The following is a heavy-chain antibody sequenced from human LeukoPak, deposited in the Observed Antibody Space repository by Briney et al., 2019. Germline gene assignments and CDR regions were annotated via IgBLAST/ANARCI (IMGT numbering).Heavy chain of an antibody. CDR3: TTDGEARIGYCSGGSCYCY. Sequence: GGSLRLSCAASGFPFSKAWMSWVRQAPGKGLEWVGRIKSKTNGGTTDYAAPVKGRFTISRDDSKNTLHLQLNSLKTEDTAVYYCTTDGEARIGYCSGGSCYCYWGQGTLVTVSS. D-gene: IGHD2-15*01. V-gene: IGHV3-15*01. J-gene: IGHJ4*02. CDR2: IKSKTNGGTT. CDR1: GFPFSKAW.